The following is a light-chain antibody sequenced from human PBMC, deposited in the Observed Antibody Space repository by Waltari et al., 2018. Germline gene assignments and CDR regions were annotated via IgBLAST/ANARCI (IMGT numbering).Light chain of an antibody. CDR3: SSYTTSTTVI. V-gene: IGLV2-14*03. Sequence: QSALTPPASVSASPGQSITISCTGTSSDLGRYNYVSWYQQHPGTAPKLLIFYVSKRPSGVSNRFSGSKSADTASLTISGLQSEDEADYYCSSYTTSTTVIFGGGTKLTVL. CDR1: SSDLGRYNY. CDR2: YVS. J-gene: IGLJ2*01.